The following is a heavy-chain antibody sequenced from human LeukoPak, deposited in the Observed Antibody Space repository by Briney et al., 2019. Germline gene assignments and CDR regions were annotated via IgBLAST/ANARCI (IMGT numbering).Heavy chain of an antibody. V-gene: IGHV1-46*01. J-gene: IGHJ6*04. CDR3: ARDGGYGSGSYGMDV. CDR2: INPSGGST. D-gene: IGHD3-10*01. CDR1: GYTFTSYY. Sequence: ASVKVSCKASGYTFTSYYMHWVRQAPGQGLERMGLINPSGGSTSYARKFQGRVTMTRDTSTSTVYMELSSLRSEDTAVYYCARDGGYGSGSYGMDVWGKGTTVTASS.